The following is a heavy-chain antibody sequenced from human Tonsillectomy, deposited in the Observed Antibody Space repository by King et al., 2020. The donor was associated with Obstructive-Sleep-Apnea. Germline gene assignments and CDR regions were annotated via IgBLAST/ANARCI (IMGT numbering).Heavy chain of an antibody. CDR1: GGSISSGSYY. J-gene: IGHJ5*02. V-gene: IGHV4-31*03. CDR3: ARLGANFWIGYNGGWLDP. D-gene: IGHD3-3*01. CDR2: IYYSGST. Sequence: QLQESGPGLVKPSQTLSLTCTVSGGSISSGSYYWSWIRQHPGKGLEWIGYIYYSGSTYYNPSLKSRVTISVDTSKNQFSLKLSSVTAADTALYYCARLGANFWIGYNGGWLDPWGQGTLVTVSS.